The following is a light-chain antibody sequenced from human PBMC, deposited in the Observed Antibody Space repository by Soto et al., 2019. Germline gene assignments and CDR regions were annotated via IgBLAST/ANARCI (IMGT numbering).Light chain of an antibody. CDR2: GAS. CDR1: ESVRSNY. J-gene: IGKJ1*01. V-gene: IGKV3-20*01. Sequence: EIVLTQSPGTLSLSPVERATLSCRASESVRSNYFAWYQQKPGQAPRLLIYGASSRASGIPDRFSGSGSGTEFTLIISRLEPEDFAVYYCLQYNNWWTFGKGTKVDIK. CDR3: LQYNNWWT.